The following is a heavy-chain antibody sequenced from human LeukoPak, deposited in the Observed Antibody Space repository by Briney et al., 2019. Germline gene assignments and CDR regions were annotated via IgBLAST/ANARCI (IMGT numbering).Heavy chain of an antibody. V-gene: IGHV3-53*01. CDR1: GFTFSDAW. J-gene: IGHJ4*02. D-gene: IGHD7-27*01. Sequence: PGGSLRLSCAASGFTFSDAWMSWVRQAPGKGLEWVSVIYSGGSTYYADSVKGRFTISRDKSKNTLYLQMNSLRAEDTAVYYCARLGHEDYWGQGTLVTVSS. CDR3: ARLGHEDY. CDR2: IYSGGST.